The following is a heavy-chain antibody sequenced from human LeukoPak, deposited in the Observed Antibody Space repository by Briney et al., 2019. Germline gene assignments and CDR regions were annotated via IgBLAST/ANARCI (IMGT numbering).Heavy chain of an antibody. J-gene: IGHJ3*02. CDR3: ANGGSSGWYAGYAFDI. CDR2: IRYDGSNK. V-gene: IGHV3-30*02. D-gene: IGHD6-19*01. CDR1: GFTFSSYG. Sequence: RPGGSLRLSCAASGFTFSSYGMHWVRQAPGKGLEWVAFIRYDGSNKYYADSVKGRFTISRDNSKNTLYLQMNSLRAEDTAVYYCANGGSSGWYAGYAFDIWGQGTMVTVSS.